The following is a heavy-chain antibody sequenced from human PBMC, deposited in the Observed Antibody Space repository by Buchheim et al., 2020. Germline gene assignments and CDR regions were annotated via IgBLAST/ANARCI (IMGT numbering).Heavy chain of an antibody. V-gene: IGHV3-66*01. Sequence: VQLVESGGGVVQPGRSLRLSCAASGFTVSSNYMSWVRQAPGKGLEWVSVIYSGGSTYYADSVKGRFTISRDNSKNTLYLQMNSLRAEDTAVYYCARDLTNYYYGMDVWGQGTT. CDR2: IYSGGST. CDR1: GFTVSSNY. J-gene: IGHJ6*02. CDR3: ARDLTNYYYGMDV. D-gene: IGHD3-9*01.